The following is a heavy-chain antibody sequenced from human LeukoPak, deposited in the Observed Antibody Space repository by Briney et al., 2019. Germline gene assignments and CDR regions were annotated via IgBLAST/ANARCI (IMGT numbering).Heavy chain of an antibody. CDR2: ISSSSTTI. V-gene: IGHV3-48*01. D-gene: IGHD2/OR15-2a*01. CDR3: ATPSVGVLPIATFDY. CDR1: GFTFSSYS. Sequence: PGGSLRLSCAASGFTFSSYSMMWVRQAPGKGLEWVSYISSSSTTIHYADSVKGRFTISRDNAKNSVYLQMNSLRGEDTAVYYCATPSVGVLPIATFDYWGQGTLVTVSS. J-gene: IGHJ4*02.